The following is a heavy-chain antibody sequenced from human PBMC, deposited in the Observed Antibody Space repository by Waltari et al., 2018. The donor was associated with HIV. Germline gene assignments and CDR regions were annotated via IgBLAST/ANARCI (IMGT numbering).Heavy chain of an antibody. CDR2: INHSGST. V-gene: IGHV4-34*01. D-gene: IGHD2-2*01. J-gene: IGHJ6*03. CDR3: ARARYPEDIVVVPAAPRLYYYYMDV. CDR1: GGSFSGYY. Sequence: QVQLQQWGAGLLKPSETLSLTCAVYGGSFSGYYWSWIRQPPGKGLEWIGEINHSGSTNYNPSLKSRVTISVDTSKNQFSLKLSSVTAADTAVYYCARARYPEDIVVVPAAPRLYYYYMDVWGKGTTVTVSS.